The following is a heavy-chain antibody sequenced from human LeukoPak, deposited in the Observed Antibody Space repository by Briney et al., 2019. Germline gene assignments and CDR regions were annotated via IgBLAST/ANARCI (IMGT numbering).Heavy chain of an antibody. CDR1: GYSFTSYW. CDR2: IYPGDSDT. V-gene: IGHV5-51*01. D-gene: IGHD3-22*01. CDR3: ARLGPPYYYDSSGYCDY. Sequence: GESLKISCKGSGYSFTSYWIGWVRLMPGKGLEWMGIIYPGDSDTRYSPSFQGQVTISADKSISTAYLQWSSLKASDTAMYYCARLGPPYYYDSSGYCDYWGQGTLVTVSS. J-gene: IGHJ4*02.